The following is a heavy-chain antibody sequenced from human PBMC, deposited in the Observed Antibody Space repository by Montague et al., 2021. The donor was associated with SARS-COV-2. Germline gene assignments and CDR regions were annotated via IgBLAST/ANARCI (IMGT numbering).Heavy chain of an antibody. CDR1: GFSLSTSGMC. D-gene: IGHD3-10*01. V-gene: IGHV2-70*11. J-gene: IGHJ4*02. Sequence: PALVKPTQTLTLTCTFSGFSLSTSGMCVSGIRQPPGKAREWLARIDWDDDKDYSTPLKTRLTISKDTSKNQLVLTMTNMDPVDTATYYCARISNVSGMEFDYWGQGTLVTVSS. CDR3: ARISNVSGMEFDY. CDR2: IDWDDDK.